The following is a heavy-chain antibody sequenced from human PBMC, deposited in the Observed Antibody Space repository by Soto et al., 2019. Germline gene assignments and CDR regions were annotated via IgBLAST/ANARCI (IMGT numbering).Heavy chain of an antibody. Sequence: PAEAPSLTRAVSGGSLRRSNCLGWGRQPPGKGLEWIGEIYHSGSTNFNPSLKSRVTISVDKSKNQFSLKLNSVTAADTAVYYCARVSGSYYYGMDVWGQGTTVTVSS. CDR3: ARVSGSYYYGMDV. V-gene: IGHV4-4*02. CDR2: IYHSGST. CDR1: GGSLRRSNC. J-gene: IGHJ6*02.